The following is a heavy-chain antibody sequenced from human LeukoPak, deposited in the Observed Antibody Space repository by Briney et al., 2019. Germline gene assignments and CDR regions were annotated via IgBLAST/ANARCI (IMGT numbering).Heavy chain of an antibody. CDR2: NSISGDNT. V-gene: IGHV3-23*01. Sequence: GGSLRLSCAASGFTFSSYGMHWVRQAPGKGLEWVSSNSISGDNTYYADSVKGRFTISRDNSKNTLYLQMNSLRAADTAVYYCARDRRSSATFDFWGQGTQVTVSS. J-gene: IGHJ4*02. D-gene: IGHD1-26*01. CDR3: ARDRRSSATFDF. CDR1: GFTFSSYG.